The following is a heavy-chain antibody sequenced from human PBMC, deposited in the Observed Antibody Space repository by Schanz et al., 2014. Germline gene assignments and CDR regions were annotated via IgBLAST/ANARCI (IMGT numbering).Heavy chain of an antibody. J-gene: IGHJ6*02. CDR2: ISTSNGNT. CDR1: GYTFTDYG. D-gene: IGHD3-9*01. V-gene: IGHV1-18*01. CDR3: ARVQDDIVTGSEYYYGMDV. Sequence: QVQLVQSGGEMKKPGASVKVSCKASGYTFTDYGVIWVRQAPGQGLEWMGWISTSNGNTNYIQKLQGGVTMTTDTTTSATYMELRSLRSDDTAVYYCARVQDDIVTGSEYYYGMDVWGRGTTVTVSS.